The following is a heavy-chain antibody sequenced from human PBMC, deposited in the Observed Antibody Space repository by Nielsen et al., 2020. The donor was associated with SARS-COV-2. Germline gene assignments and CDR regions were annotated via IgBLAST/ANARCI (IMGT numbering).Heavy chain of an antibody. CDR3: ARDLGSWYTDYGMDV. V-gene: IGHV1-2*02. D-gene: IGHD2-2*02. Sequence: ASVKVSCKASGYTFTSYYMHWVRQAPGQGLEWMGWINPNSDGTIYAQKFHGRVTMTRDTSIRTAYMELSRLRSDDTAVYYCARDLGSWYTDYGMDVWGQGTTVTVSS. J-gene: IGHJ6*02. CDR2: INPNSDGT. CDR1: GYTFTSYY.